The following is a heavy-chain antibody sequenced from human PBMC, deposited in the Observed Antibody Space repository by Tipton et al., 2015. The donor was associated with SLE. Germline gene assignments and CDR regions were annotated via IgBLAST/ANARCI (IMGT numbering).Heavy chain of an antibody. CDR1: GFTFSSYA. J-gene: IGHJ3*02. Sequence: SLRLSCAASGFTFSSYAMSWVRQAPGKGLEWVSVIYSGGSSTYYADSVKGRFTISRDNSKNTLYLQMNSLRAEDTAVYYCAKEVEQQLVRGAFDIWGQGTMVTVSS. D-gene: IGHD6-13*01. V-gene: IGHV3-23*03. CDR2: IYSGGSST. CDR3: AKEVEQQLVRGAFDI.